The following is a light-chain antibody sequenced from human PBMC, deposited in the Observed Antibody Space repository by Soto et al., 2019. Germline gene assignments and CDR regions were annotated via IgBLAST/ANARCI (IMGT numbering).Light chain of an antibody. CDR3: QQRSNWPSIT. J-gene: IGKJ5*01. Sequence: DIVMTQSPATLSVSPGERAALSCRASQSVSSYLAWYQQKPGQAPRLLIYDASNRATGIPARFSGSGSGTDFTLTINSLEPEDSAVYYCQQRSNWPSITFGQGTRLEI. CDR1: QSVSSY. V-gene: IGKV3-11*01. CDR2: DAS.